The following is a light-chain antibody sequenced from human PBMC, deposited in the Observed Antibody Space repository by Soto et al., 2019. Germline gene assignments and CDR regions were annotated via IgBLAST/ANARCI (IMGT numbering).Light chain of an antibody. CDR1: SSNIGAPYD. J-gene: IGLJ1*01. Sequence: QSVLTQPPSVSGAPGQGVTISCTGSSSNIGAPYDVHWYQQLPETAPKLLIYANTNRPSGVPDRFSGSKSGTSASLAITGLQADDEADYYCQSYDSALSAFVFGTGTKLTVL. CDR2: ANT. V-gene: IGLV1-40*01. CDR3: QSYDSALSAFV.